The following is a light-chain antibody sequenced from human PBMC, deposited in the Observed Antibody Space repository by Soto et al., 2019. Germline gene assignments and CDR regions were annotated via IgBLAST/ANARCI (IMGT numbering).Light chain of an antibody. J-gene: IGLJ1*01. CDR3: SSYTTGGSYV. CDR2: DVS. Sequence: QSALTQPASVSGSPGLSIAISCTGTSRDVGGYNSVSWYQQQPGKVPKLMIYDVSNRPSGVSNRVSGSKSGNTASLTISGLQAEDEGDYYFSSYTTGGSYVFGTGTKLTVL. V-gene: IGLV2-14*01. CDR1: SRDVGGYNS.